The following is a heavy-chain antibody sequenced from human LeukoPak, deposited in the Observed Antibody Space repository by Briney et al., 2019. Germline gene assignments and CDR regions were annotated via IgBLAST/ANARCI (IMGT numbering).Heavy chain of an antibody. D-gene: IGHD3-10*01. J-gene: IGHJ2*01. Sequence: ASVKVSCKASGYTFTSYDINWVRQATGQGLEWMGWMSPNSGNTGYAQKFQGRVTITRNTSISTAYMELSSLRAEDTAVYYCARVTLGFGRYFDLWGRGTLVTVSS. CDR2: MSPNSGNT. CDR1: GYTFTSYD. V-gene: IGHV1-8*03. CDR3: ARVTLGFGRYFDL.